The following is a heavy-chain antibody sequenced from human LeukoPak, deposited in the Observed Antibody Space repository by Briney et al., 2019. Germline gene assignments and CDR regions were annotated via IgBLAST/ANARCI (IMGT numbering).Heavy chain of an antibody. V-gene: IGHV3-9*03. D-gene: IGHD2-8*02. J-gene: IGHJ3*02. CDR1: GFTFDDYA. Sequence: GRSLRLSCAASGFTFDDYAMHWVRQAPGKGLEWVSGISWNSVTIVYADSVKGRFTISRDNAKNSLYLQMNSPRAEDMALYYCAKDEFVASDFTGAFDIWGQGTMVTVSS. CDR2: ISWNSVTI. CDR3: AKDEFVASDFTGAFDI.